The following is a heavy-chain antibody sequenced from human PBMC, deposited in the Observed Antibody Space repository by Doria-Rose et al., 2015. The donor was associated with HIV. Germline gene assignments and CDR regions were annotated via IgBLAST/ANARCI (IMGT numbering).Heavy chain of an antibody. J-gene: IGHJ4*02. CDR2: IFSDDER. D-gene: IGHD6-13*01. V-gene: IGHV2-26*01. Sequence: QESGPVLVKPTETLTLTCTVSGVSLSSPGMGVSWIRQPPGKALEWLANIFSDDERSYKTSLKSRLTISRSTSKSQVVLTMTDMDPVDTATYYCARIKSSRWYHKYYFDFWGQGTLVIASA. CDR1: GVSLSSPGMG. CDR3: ARIKSSRWYHKYYFDF.